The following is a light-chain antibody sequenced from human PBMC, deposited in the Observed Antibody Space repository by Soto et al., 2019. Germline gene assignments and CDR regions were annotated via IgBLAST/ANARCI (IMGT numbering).Light chain of an antibody. CDR1: SSDVGGYNY. Sequence: QSALPQPASMSGSPGQSITISCTGTSSDVGGYNYVSWYQQHPGKAPKLMIYEVSNRPSGVSNRFSGSKSGNTASLTISGLQAEDEADYYCSSYTSSSTLVVFGGGTKVTVL. J-gene: IGLJ2*01. V-gene: IGLV2-14*01. CDR2: EVS. CDR3: SSYTSSSTLVV.